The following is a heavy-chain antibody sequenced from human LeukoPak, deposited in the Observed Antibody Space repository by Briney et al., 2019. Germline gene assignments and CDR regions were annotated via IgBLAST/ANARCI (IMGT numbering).Heavy chain of an antibody. V-gene: IGHV3-48*02. Sequence: GESLRLSCAASGFTFDTYSMNWVRQAPGKGLEWVSYISGNSGAIFYVDSVKGRFTISRDSTKNSLYLQMNSLRDEDTAVYYCARVTPTFFDHWGQGALVTVSS. J-gene: IGHJ4*02. CDR2: ISGNSGAI. CDR3: ARVTPTFFDH. D-gene: IGHD2-21*02. CDR1: GFTFDTYS.